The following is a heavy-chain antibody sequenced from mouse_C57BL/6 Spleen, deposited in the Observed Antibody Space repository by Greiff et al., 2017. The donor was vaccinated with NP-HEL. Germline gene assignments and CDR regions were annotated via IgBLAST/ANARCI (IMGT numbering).Heavy chain of an antibody. Sequence: EVQLQQSGPGLVKPSQSLSLTCSVTGYSITSGYYWNWIRQFPGNKLEWMGYISYDGSNNYNPSLKNRISITRDTSKNQFFLKLNSVTTEDTATYYCATGYAMDYWGQGTSVTVSS. V-gene: IGHV3-6*01. CDR1: GYSITSGYY. J-gene: IGHJ4*01. CDR2: ISYDGSN. CDR3: ATGYAMDY.